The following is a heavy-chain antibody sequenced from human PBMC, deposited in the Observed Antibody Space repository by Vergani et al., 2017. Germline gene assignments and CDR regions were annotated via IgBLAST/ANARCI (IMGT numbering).Heavy chain of an antibody. CDR3: ACDLRAGGPYYFDY. CDR1: GYTFTSYG. Sequence: QVQLVQSGAEVKKPGASVTVSCKASGYTFTSYGISWVRQAPGQGREWMGWISAYNGNTNYAQKLQGRVTMTTDISTSTDYMELRPLIADDTAVYYCACDLRAGGPYYFDYWGQGTLVTVSS. V-gene: IGHV1-18*01. J-gene: IGHJ4*02. CDR2: ISAYNGNT. D-gene: IGHD2-8*02.